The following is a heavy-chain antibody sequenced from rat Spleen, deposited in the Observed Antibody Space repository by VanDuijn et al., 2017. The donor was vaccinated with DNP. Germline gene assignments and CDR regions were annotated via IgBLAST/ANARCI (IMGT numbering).Heavy chain of an antibody. Sequence: EVQLQESGSGLVKPSQSLSLTCSVTGSSITSNYWGWIRKFPGHKMEWMGYISYSGSTSYHPSLKSRISITRDTSKNQFLLQLNSVTTEDTATYYCASGGAGIWFAYWGQGTLVTVSS. J-gene: IGHJ3*01. CDR3: ASGGAGIWFAY. CDR1: GSSITSNY. CDR2: ISYSGST. D-gene: IGHD4-2*01. V-gene: IGHV3-1*01.